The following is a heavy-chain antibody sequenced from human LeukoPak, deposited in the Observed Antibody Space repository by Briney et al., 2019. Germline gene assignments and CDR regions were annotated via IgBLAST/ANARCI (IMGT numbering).Heavy chain of an antibody. J-gene: IGHJ4*02. Sequence: PSETLSLTWAVYGGSFSGYYWSWFRQPPGKGLEWIGEINHSGSTNYNPSLKSRVTISVDTPKNQFSLKLSSVTAADTAVYYCARGRYSSSWYYFDYWGQGTLVTVSS. CDR2: INHSGST. V-gene: IGHV4-34*01. CDR1: GGSFSGYY. D-gene: IGHD6-13*01. CDR3: ARGRYSSSWYYFDY.